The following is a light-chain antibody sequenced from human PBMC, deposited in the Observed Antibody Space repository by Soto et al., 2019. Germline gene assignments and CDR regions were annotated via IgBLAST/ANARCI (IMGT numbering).Light chain of an antibody. Sequence: EIVMTQSRATLSVSPGERVTLSCRASQSVSGNLAWYQQKPGQAPRLPIDGASTRASGIPARFSGSGSGTEFTLTFSSLQPEDFAVYYCQQYNNWLFAFGGGTRVEIK. CDR1: QSVSGN. V-gene: IGKV3-15*01. CDR3: QQYNNWLFA. CDR2: GAS. J-gene: IGKJ4*01.